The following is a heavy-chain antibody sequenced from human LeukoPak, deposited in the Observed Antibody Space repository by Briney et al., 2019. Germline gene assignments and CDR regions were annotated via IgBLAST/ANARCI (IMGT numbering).Heavy chain of an antibody. D-gene: IGHD4-17*01. CDR2: INPSGGST. CDR1: GYTFTSYY. Sequence: ASVKVSCKASGYTFTSYYMHWVRQAPGQGLEWMGIINPSGGSTSYAQKFQGRVTMTTDTSTSTAYMELRSLRSDDTAVYYCARVADYGDFIDYWGQGTLVTVSS. V-gene: IGHV1-46*01. J-gene: IGHJ4*02. CDR3: ARVADYGDFIDY.